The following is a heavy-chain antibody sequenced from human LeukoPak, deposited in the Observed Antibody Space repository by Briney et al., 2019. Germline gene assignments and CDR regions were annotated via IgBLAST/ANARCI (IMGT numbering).Heavy chain of an antibody. Sequence: GGSLRLSCTSSGLTVSDNHMSWVRQAPGKGLEWVSLIYSGGTTYYADSVKGRFTISRDNSKNTLDLQMNSLRPDDTAVYYCAREYCTSTTCPHMDVWGRGTTVTVSS. CDR2: IYSGGTT. CDR1: GLTVSDNH. V-gene: IGHV3-66*02. D-gene: IGHD2-2*01. J-gene: IGHJ6*03. CDR3: AREYCTSTTCPHMDV.